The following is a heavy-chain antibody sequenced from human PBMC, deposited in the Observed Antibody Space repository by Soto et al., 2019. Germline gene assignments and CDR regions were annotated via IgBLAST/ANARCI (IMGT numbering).Heavy chain of an antibody. V-gene: IGHV4-59*01. D-gene: IGHD4-17*01. CDR3: ARDTRYGVLDY. CDR1: GGSISSYY. Sequence: SETLFLTCTVSGGSISSYYWNWIRQPPGKGLEWIGYIYYSGDTNYNPSLKSRVTISVDTSKNQFSLSLSSLTAADTAVYYCARDTRYGVLDYWGQGTLVTVSS. J-gene: IGHJ4*02. CDR2: IYYSGDT.